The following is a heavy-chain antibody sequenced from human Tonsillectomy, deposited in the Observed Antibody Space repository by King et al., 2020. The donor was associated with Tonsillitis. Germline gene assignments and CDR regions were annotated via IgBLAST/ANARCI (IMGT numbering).Heavy chain of an antibody. CDR3: GGHEADGNSPPGDY. CDR1: GYTFTNYN. D-gene: IGHD4-23*01. J-gene: IGHJ4*02. V-gene: IGHV1-46*01. Sequence: VQLVESGAEVKKPGASVKVSCKASGYTFTNYNIHWVRQAPGKGLEWMGIINPSGGSTTSAQKFQGRVTMNRNTTTSTVYMELSSLRAEETTVYYCGGHEADGNSPPGDYWGQGALVTVSS. CDR2: INPSGGST.